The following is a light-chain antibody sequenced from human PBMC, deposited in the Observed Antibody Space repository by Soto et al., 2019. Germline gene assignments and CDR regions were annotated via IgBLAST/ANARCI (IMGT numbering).Light chain of an antibody. V-gene: IGKV3-11*01. CDR1: QSVSSY. CDR2: DAS. Sequence: EIVLTQSPATLSLSPGERATLSCRASQSVSSYLAWYQQKPGQAPRLLIYDASNRATGIPDRFSGSGSGTEFTLTISSLEPEDFAVYYCQQRSNWLTFGGGTKVEIK. J-gene: IGKJ4*01. CDR3: QQRSNWLT.